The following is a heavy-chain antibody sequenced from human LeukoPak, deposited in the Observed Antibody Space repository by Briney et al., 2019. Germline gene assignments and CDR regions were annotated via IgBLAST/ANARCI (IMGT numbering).Heavy chain of an antibody. D-gene: IGHD1-20*01. J-gene: IGHJ3*02. CDR3: AKDQNNWNHDAFDI. V-gene: IGHV3-30*18. CDR2: ISYDGSNK. Sequence: GGSLRLSCAASGFTLNSYGMHWVRQAPGKGLEWVAVISYDGSNKYYADSVKGRFTISRDNSKSTLYLQMNSLRAEDTAVYYCAKDQNNWNHDAFDIWGQGTMVTVSS. CDR1: GFTLNSYG.